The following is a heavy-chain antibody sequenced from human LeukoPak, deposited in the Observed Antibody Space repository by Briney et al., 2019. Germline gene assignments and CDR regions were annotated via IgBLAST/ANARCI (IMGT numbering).Heavy chain of an antibody. Sequence: KPSQTLSLTCAVSGGSISSGGYSWSWIRQPPGKGLEWFGYIYYSGSTYYNPSLKSRVTISVDTSKNQFSLKLSSVTAADTAVYYCARGAYGSGSYYNDYWGQGTLVTVSS. CDR2: IYYSGST. CDR3: ARGAYGSGSYYNDY. V-gene: IGHV4-30-4*07. D-gene: IGHD3-10*01. J-gene: IGHJ4*02. CDR1: GGSISSGGYS.